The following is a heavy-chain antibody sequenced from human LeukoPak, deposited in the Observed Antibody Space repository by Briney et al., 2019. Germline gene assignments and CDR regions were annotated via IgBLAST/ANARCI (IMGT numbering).Heavy chain of an antibody. D-gene: IGHD2-15*01. CDR3: ARGWGERGKCRGGTCNNPQFDY. V-gene: IGHV3-7*01. CDR1: GFTFDYYW. CDR2: IKESGSEK. Sequence: PGGSLRLSCAASGFTFDYYWMTGGRQAPGKGLEWLANIKESGSEKYYVDSVKGRFTISRDNAKNSLYLQMNSLRVEDTAVYYCARGWGERGKCRGGTCNNPQFDYWCRGTLVTVSS. J-gene: IGHJ4*02.